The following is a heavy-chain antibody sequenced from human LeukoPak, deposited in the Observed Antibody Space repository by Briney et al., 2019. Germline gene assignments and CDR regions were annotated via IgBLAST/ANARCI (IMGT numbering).Heavy chain of an antibody. V-gene: IGHV4-39*07. CDR3: ARGPYCSGGTCYSTGRYFDL. Sequence: SETLSLTCTVSGGSISSSSYYWGWIRQPSGKGLEWIGSIYYSGSTYYNPSLKSRVTISVDTSKNQFSLKLSSVTAADTAVYYCARGPYCSGGTCYSTGRYFDLWGRGTLVTVSS. D-gene: IGHD2-15*01. CDR1: GGSISSSSYY. J-gene: IGHJ2*01. CDR2: IYYSGST.